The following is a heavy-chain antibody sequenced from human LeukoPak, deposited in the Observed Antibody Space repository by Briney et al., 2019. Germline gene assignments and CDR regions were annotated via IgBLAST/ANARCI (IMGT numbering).Heavy chain of an antibody. D-gene: IGHD3-10*01. CDR2: IYYSGST. Sequence: PSETLSLTCTVSGGSISSYYWSWIRQPPGKGLEWIGYIYYSGSTNYNPSLKSRVTISVDTSKNQFSLKLSSVTATDTAVYYCARGHYLSGSYNWFDPWGQGTLVTVSS. V-gene: IGHV4-59*08. CDR1: GGSISSYY. CDR3: ARGHYLSGSYNWFDP. J-gene: IGHJ5*02.